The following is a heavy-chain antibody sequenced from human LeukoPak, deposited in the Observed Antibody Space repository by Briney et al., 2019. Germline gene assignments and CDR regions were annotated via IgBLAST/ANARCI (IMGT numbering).Heavy chain of an antibody. CDR2: IYSGGST. J-gene: IGHJ6*03. D-gene: IGHD2-2*01. CDR3: ARDDRLPAATSRPYYYYYMDV. V-gene: IGHV3-53*01. Sequence: PGGSLRLSCAASGFTVSSNYMSWVRQAPGKGLGWVSVIYSGGSTYSADSGKGRFTISRDNSKNPLYLQMNSLRAEDTAVHYCARDDRLPAATSRPYYYYYMDVWGKGTTVTVSS. CDR1: GFTVSSNY.